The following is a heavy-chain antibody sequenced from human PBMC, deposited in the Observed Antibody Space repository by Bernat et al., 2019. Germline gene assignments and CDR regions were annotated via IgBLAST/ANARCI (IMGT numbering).Heavy chain of an antibody. CDR1: GFTFSSYS. D-gene: IGHD2-2*01. Sequence: EVQLVESGGGLVQPGGSLRLSCAASGFTFSSYSMNWVRQAPGKWLEWVSYISSSSSTIYFADSVKGRFTISRDNAKNSLYLQMNSLRAEDTAVYYCARALGALSAAIRDYFDSWGQGTLVTVSS. CDR2: ISSSSSTI. CDR3: ARALGALSAAIRDYFDS. J-gene: IGHJ4*02. V-gene: IGHV3-48*01.